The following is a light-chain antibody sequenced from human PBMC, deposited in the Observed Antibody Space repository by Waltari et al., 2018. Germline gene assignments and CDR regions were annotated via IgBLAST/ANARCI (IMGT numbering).Light chain of an antibody. CDR2: GAS. Sequence: EIVLTQSPGTLSLSPGERATLSCKASQNVINLAWYQQKSGQAPRLLIYGASSRATGIPDRFSGSGSGAVFTLTISRLEPEDFAVYYCQQYGGSLITFGPGTKVDIK. V-gene: IGKV3-20*01. CDR3: QQYGGSLIT. J-gene: IGKJ3*01. CDR1: QNVIN.